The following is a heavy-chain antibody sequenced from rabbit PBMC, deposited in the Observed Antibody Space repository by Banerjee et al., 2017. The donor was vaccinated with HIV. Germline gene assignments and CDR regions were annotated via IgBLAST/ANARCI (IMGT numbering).Heavy chain of an antibody. D-gene: IGHD6-1*01. Sequence: QEQLEESGGDLVKPEGSLTLTCTASGFSFSNKYVMCWVRQAPGKGLEWIACINTSTGNTVYASWAKGRFTISKTSSTTVTLQMTSLTAADTATYFCARFEAGAGGYGYLAFDPWGQGTLVTVS. CDR3: ARFEAGAGGYGYLAFDP. V-gene: IGHV1S45*01. J-gene: IGHJ2*01. CDR1: GFSFSNKYV. CDR2: INTSTGNT.